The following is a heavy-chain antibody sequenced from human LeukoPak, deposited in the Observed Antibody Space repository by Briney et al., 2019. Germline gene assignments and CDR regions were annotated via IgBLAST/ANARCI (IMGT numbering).Heavy chain of an antibody. CDR1: GFTFSSYA. V-gene: IGHV3-23*01. CDR2: IRGSGGST. D-gene: IGHD3-22*01. J-gene: IGHJ4*02. CDR3: AKGLYYYDSSGFDY. Sequence: GGSLRPSCAASGFTFSSYAMSWVRQAPGKGLEWVSGIRGSGGSTYYADSVKGRFTISRDNSKNTLYLQMNSLRAEDTAVYYCAKGLYYYDSSGFDYWGQETLVTVSS.